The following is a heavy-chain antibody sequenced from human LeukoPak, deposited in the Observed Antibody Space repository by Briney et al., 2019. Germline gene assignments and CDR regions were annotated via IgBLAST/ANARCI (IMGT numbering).Heavy chain of an antibody. Sequence: SETLSLTCTVSDGSISSYYWSWIRQPAGKGLEWIGRLYTSGSTNYNPSLKSRVTMSVDTSKNQLSLKLSSVTAADTDVYYCACSSSGWFWNYWGQGTLVTVSS. D-gene: IGHD6-19*01. J-gene: IGHJ4*02. CDR2: LYTSGST. V-gene: IGHV4-4*07. CDR1: DGSISSYY. CDR3: ACSSSGWFWNY.